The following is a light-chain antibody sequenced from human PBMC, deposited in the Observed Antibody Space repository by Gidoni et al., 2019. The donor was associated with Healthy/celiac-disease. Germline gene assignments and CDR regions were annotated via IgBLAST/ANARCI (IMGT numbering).Light chain of an antibody. V-gene: IGKV1D-12*01. Sequence: DIQMTHSPSSVSASVGDRVTITSRASQVISSWLDWDQQKPGKAPKLLIYAASSLQSGVPSRFSGSGSGTDFTLTISSLQPEDFATYYCQQANSFPPAFGQGTKVEIK. CDR3: QQANSFPPA. CDR1: QVISSW. CDR2: AAS. J-gene: IGKJ1*01.